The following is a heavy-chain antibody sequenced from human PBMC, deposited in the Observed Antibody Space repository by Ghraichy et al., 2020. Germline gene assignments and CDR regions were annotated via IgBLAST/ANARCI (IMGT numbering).Heavy chain of an antibody. CDR1: GGSISSSSYY. V-gene: IGHV4-39*01. CDR2: IYYSGST. D-gene: IGHD4-23*01. J-gene: IGHJ6*02. Sequence: SETLSLTCTVSGGSISSSSYYWGWIRQPPRKGLEWIGSIYYSGSTYYNPSLKSRVTISVDTSKNQFSLKLSSVTAADTAVYYCATRGATVVLYYYYGMDVWGQGTTVTVSS. CDR3: ATRGATVVLYYYYGMDV.